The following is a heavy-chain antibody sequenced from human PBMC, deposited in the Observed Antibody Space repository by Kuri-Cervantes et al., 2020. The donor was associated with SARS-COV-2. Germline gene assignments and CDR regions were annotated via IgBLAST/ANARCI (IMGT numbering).Heavy chain of an antibody. CDR1: GFTVSSNY. CDR2: IYTSGSA. J-gene: IGHJ5*02. Sequence: ESLKISCAASGFTVSSNYMSWIRQPAGKGLEWIGRIYTSGSANYNPSLKSRVTMSVDTSKNQFSLKPSSVTAADTAVYYCARDHLLNAVTQSKALWFGEYEVYWFDPWGQGTLVTVSS. V-gene: IGHV4-4*07. CDR3: ARDHLLNAVTQSKALWFGEYEVYWFDP. D-gene: IGHD3-10*01.